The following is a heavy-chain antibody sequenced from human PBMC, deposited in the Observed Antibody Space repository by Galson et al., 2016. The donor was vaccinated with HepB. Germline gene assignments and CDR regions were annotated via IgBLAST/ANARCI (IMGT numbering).Heavy chain of an antibody. Sequence: SLRLSCAASGFTFSRYSMNWVRQAPGKGLEWISSISSTSSYIYYADSLKGRFTISRDNAKSSVYLQMNSLRVEDTAVYFCARRTSAYDDYWGQGTLVAVSS. CDR2: ISSTSSYI. CDR1: GFTFSRYS. D-gene: IGHD1-1*01. V-gene: IGHV3-21*01. CDR3: ARRTSAYDDY. J-gene: IGHJ4*02.